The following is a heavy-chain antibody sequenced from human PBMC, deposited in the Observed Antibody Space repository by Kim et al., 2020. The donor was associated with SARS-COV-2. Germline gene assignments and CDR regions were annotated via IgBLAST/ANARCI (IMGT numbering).Heavy chain of an antibody. D-gene: IGHD1-26*01. J-gene: IGHJ4*02. Sequence: TDYAAPVKGRFTISRDDSKNTLYLQMNSLKTEDTAVYYCTTWYSGSYGDYWGQGTLVTVSS. CDR3: TTWYSGSYGDY. V-gene: IGHV3-15*01. CDR2: T.